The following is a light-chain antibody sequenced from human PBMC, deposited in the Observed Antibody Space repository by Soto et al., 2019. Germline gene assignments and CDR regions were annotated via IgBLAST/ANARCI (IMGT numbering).Light chain of an antibody. CDR3: CSYAGSYTFGV. J-gene: IGLJ2*01. CDR1: SSDVGGYNY. Sequence: QAALTQPRSVSGSPGQSVTISCTGTSSDVGGYNYVSWYQQHPGKAPKLMIYDVSKRPSGVPDRFSGSKSGNTASLTISGLQAEDEADYYCCSYAGSYTFGVFGGGTKRPS. CDR2: DVS. V-gene: IGLV2-11*01.